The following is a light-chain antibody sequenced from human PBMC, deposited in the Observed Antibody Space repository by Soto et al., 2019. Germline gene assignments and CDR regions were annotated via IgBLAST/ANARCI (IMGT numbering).Light chain of an antibody. Sequence: DIQMTQCPSSLSAYVGDRVPITCQASQDINTYLNWYQQKPEKAPKLLIYDASKLEIGVPSRFRGGGSGTDFTLTVTSLQPEDIATYFCQHYDNLLLTFGGGTKV. J-gene: IGKJ4*01. V-gene: IGKV1-33*01. CDR2: DAS. CDR1: QDINTY. CDR3: QHYDNLLLT.